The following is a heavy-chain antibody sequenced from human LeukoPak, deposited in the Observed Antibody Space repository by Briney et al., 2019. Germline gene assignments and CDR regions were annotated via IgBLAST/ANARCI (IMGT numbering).Heavy chain of an antibody. J-gene: IGHJ4*02. V-gene: IGHV1-2*02. D-gene: IGHD6-13*01. CDR3: AREAAAAGNFDY. CDR2: INPNSGGT. Sequence: ASVKVSCKASGYTFTGYYMHWVRQAPGQGLEWMGWINPNSGGTNYAQKFQGRVTMTRDTSISTAYMELSRLRSDDTAVYCCAREAAAAGNFDYWGQGTLVTVSS. CDR1: GYTFTGYY.